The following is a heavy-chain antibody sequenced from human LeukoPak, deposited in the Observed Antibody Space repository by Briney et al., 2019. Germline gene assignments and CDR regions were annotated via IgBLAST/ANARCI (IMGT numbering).Heavy chain of an antibody. CDR2: ISVSVGST. Sequence: GGSLRLSCVASGFTFKTYVMTWVRQAPGKGLEWVSSISVSVGSTYYADSVKGRFTISRDNSKNTLYLEMNSLRAEETAVYYCASSAGGNYDFWAHWGQGTLVTVSS. V-gene: IGHV3-23*01. CDR1: GFTFKTYV. CDR3: ASSAGGNYDFWAH. J-gene: IGHJ4*02. D-gene: IGHD3-3*01.